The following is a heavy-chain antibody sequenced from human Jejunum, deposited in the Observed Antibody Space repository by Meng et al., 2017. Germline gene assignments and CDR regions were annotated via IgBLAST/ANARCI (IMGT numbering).Heavy chain of an antibody. J-gene: IGHJ4*02. Sequence: QVQLQELAPGLVKPSETLSLTCTVSGGSISSYYWSWIRQPPGKGLEWIGYIYYSGSTNYNPSLKSRVTISVDTSKNQFSLKLSSVTAADTAVYYCARFLGISLDYWGQGTLVTVSS. D-gene: IGHD7-27*01. CDR1: GGSISSYY. CDR3: ARFLGISLDY. V-gene: IGHV4-59*01. CDR2: IYYSGST.